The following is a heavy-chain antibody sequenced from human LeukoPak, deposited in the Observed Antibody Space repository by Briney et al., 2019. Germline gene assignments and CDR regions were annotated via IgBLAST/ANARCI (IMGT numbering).Heavy chain of an antibody. J-gene: IGHJ4*02. CDR2: ISSSSYI. CDR3: ARAIYDKGALFDY. D-gene: IGHD3-22*01. Sequence: GGSLRLSCAASGFPSSSYSMNWVRQAPGKGLEWVSSISSSSYIYYADSVKGRFTISRDNAKNSLYLQMNSLRAEDTAVYYCARAIYDKGALFDYWGQGTLVTVSS. CDR1: GFPSSSYS. V-gene: IGHV3-21*01.